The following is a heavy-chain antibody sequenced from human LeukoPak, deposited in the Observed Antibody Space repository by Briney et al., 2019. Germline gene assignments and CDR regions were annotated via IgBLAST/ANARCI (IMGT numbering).Heavy chain of an antibody. V-gene: IGHV4-31*03. J-gene: IGHJ4*02. D-gene: IGHD4-23*01. CDR1: GGSISSGGYY. Sequence: PSETLSLTCTVSGGSISSGGYYWSWIRQHPGKGLEWIGYIYYSGSTYYNPSLKSRVTISVDTSKNQFSLKLSSVTAADTAVYYCARTKGDYGGNSVYFDYWGQGTLVTVSS. CDR2: IYYSGST. CDR3: ARTKGDYGGNSVYFDY.